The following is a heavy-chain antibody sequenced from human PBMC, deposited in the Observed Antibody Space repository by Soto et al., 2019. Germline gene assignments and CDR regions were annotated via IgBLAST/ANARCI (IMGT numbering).Heavy chain of an antibody. J-gene: IGHJ4*02. CDR3: ASSYGSGYRAFDY. Sequence: QVQLVQSGAEVKRPGSSLKVSCKASGDTLNFYSINWVRQAPEVGLEWVGRVNPILSMSNYAQRFQGRVTMTADKSTSTAYMELRSLRSEDTAIYYCASSYGSGYRAFDYWGQGALVTVSS. CDR1: GDTLNFYS. V-gene: IGHV1-69*02. D-gene: IGHD3-10*01. CDR2: VNPILSMS.